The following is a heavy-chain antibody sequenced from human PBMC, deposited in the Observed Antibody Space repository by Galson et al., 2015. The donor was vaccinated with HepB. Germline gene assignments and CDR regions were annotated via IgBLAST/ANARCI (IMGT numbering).Heavy chain of an antibody. Sequence: LSLTCTVSGGSISSGSYYWSWIRQPAGKGLEWFGRIYTSGSTNYNPSLKSRVTMSVDTSKNQFSLKLSSVTAADTAVYYCAVNSIGSNWFDPWGQGTLVTVSS. D-gene: IGHD6-25*01. CDR2: IYTSGST. CDR3: AVNSIGSNWFDP. J-gene: IGHJ5*02. V-gene: IGHV4-61*02. CDR1: GGSISSGSYY.